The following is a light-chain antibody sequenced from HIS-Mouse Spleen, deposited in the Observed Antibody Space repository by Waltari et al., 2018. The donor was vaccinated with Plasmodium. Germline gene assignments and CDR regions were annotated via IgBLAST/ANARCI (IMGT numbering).Light chain of an antibody. CDR1: QSIGSS. Sequence: EIVLTQSPDFQSVTPKEIVTITCPASQSIGSSLHWYQQTQDQSPKLLNKYATQSISGVPSRISGGGSGTDSPITSNRLEAEDAATYYCQQSSSLPTFGQGTKVEIK. V-gene: IGKV6-21*02. CDR3: QQSSSLPT. CDR2: YAT. J-gene: IGKJ1*01.